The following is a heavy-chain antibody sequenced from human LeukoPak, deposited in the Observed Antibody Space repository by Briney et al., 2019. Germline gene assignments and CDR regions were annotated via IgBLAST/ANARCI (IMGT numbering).Heavy chain of an antibody. CDR1: GFTFSSYA. Sequence: GGSLRLSCTASGFTFSSYAMTWVRQAPGKGLEWVSSISISGDNTYYADSLKGWFIISRDSSKNILFLHINSLRAEDTAVYYCAKESGYDFGGGQGTLVTVSS. D-gene: IGHD5-12*01. V-gene: IGHV3-23*01. CDR3: AKESGYDFG. J-gene: IGHJ4*02. CDR2: ISISGDNT.